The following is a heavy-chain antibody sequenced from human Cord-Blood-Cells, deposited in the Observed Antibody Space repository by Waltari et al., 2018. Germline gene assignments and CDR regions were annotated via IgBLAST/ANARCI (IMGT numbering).Heavy chain of an antibody. CDR3: ARGGAGTTDWYFDL. V-gene: IGHV1-2*02. CDR1: GYTFTGYY. Sequence: QVQLVQSGAEVKKPGASVKVSCKASGYTFTGYYMHWVRQAPGQGLEWKGWNNPNRGGTNYAQKVQGRVTMARDTSISTAYMELSRLRSDDTAVYYCARGGAGTTDWYFDLWGRGTLVTVSS. D-gene: IGHD1-1*01. J-gene: IGHJ2*01. CDR2: NNPNRGGT.